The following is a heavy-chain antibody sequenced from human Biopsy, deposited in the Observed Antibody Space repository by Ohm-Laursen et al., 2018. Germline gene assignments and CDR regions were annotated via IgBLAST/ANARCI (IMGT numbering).Heavy chain of an antibody. CDR1: GGSISSGGYY. J-gene: IGHJ6*02. CDR2: IYYSGST. Sequence: SQTLSLTCTVSGGSISSGGYYWSWIRQHPGKGLEWIGYIYYSGSTYYNPSLKSRVDISLDTSKNQFSLKLSSVTAADTAVYYCARMDCSGGSCHYYSYGMDVWGQGTTVTVSS. CDR3: ARMDCSGGSCHYYSYGMDV. D-gene: IGHD2-15*01. V-gene: IGHV4-31*03.